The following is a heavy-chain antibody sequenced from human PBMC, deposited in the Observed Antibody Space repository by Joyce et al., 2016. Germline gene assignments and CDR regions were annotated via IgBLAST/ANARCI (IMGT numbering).Heavy chain of an antibody. J-gene: IGHJ4*02. CDR2: KSYDGIYK. CDR3: AKILTATYSSGWFLDY. CDR1: GLTLSTYG. Sequence: QVQLVESGGGVVQPGRSLRLSCAASGLTLSTYGVHWVRQAPGKGRDWVTVKSYDGIYKYYADSVKGRFTISRDNSKNTVFLEMNSLRTEDTAVYYCAKILTATYSSGWFLDYWGQGTLVTVSS. V-gene: IGHV3-30*18. D-gene: IGHD6-25*01.